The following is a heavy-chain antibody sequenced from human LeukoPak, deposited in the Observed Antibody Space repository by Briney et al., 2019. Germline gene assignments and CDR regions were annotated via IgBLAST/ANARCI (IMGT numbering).Heavy chain of an antibody. D-gene: IGHD5-18*01. CDR1: GFTFSSYL. CDR3: AKEGGYRYLPPYYYCMDV. Sequence: GGSLRLSCAASGFTFSSYLMSWVRQAPGKGPEWVSAISGSGGSTYYADSVKARFTISRDNSKNTLYLQMNRLRAEDTAVYYSAKEGGYRYLPPYYYCMDVWGKGTTVTVSS. J-gene: IGHJ6*03. V-gene: IGHV3-23*01. CDR2: ISGSGGST.